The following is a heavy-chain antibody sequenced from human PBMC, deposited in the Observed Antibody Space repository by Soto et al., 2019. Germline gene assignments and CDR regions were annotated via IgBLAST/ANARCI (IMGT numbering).Heavy chain of an antibody. J-gene: IGHJ6*02. CDR3: AKDISLYTPYYYYGMDV. CDR1: GFTFSSYG. CDR2: ISYDGSNK. Sequence: PGGSLRLSCAASGFTFSSYGMHWVRQAPGKGLEWVAVISYDGSNKYYADSVKGRFTISRDNSKNTLYLQMNSLRAEDTAVYYCAKDISLYTPYYYYGMDVWGQGTTVTVSS. V-gene: IGHV3-30*18. D-gene: IGHD1-1*01.